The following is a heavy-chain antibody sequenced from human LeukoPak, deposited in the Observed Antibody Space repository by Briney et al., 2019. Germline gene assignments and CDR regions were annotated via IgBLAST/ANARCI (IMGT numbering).Heavy chain of an antibody. CDR2: ISYDGSNK. J-gene: IGHJ6*03. D-gene: IGHD2-15*01. Sequence: WFRQAPGKGLEWVAVISYDGSNKYYADSVKGRFTISRDNSKNTLYLQMNSLRAEDTAVYYCAREGRDYYYYYMDVWGKGTTVTVSS. V-gene: IGHV3-30*04. CDR3: AREGRDYYYYYMDV.